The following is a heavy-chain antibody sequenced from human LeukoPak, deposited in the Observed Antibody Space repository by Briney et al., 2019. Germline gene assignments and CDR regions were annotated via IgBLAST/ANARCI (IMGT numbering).Heavy chain of an antibody. CDR3: ARDYDYVWGSYRRGGFDY. Sequence: GGSLRLSCAASGFTFSSYSMMWVRQAPGKGLEWVSYISSSSTTIHYADSVKGRFTISRDNAKNSLYLQMNSLRAEDTALYYCARDYDYVWGSYRRGGFDYWGQGTLVTVSS. CDR2: ISSSSTTI. V-gene: IGHV3-48*04. CDR1: GFTFSSYS. J-gene: IGHJ4*02. D-gene: IGHD3-16*02.